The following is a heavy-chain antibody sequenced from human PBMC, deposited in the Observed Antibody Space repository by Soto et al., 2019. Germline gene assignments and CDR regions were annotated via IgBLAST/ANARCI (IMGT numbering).Heavy chain of an antibody. CDR1: GGSISTYY. CDR3: ARVGWPAYNWFDP. Sequence: PSETLSLTCTVSGGSISTYYWSWIRQPPGKGLEWIGYIYYSGTTNYNPSLQGRVTMTTDTSTSTAYMELRSLRSDDTAVYYCARVGWPAYNWFDPWGQGTLVTVS. D-gene: IGHD6-19*01. J-gene: IGHJ5*02. CDR2: IYYSGTT. V-gene: IGHV4-59*01.